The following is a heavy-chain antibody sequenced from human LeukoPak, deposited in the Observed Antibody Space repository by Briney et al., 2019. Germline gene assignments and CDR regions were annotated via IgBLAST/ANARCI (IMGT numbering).Heavy chain of an antibody. Sequence: SETLSLTCADYGGSFSGYYWSWIRQPPGKGLEWIGEINHSGSTNYNPSLKSRVTISVDTSKNQFSLKLSSVTAADTAVYYCACAKRDFWSGYSARTKNWFDPWGQGTLVTVSS. CDR1: GGSFSGYY. J-gene: IGHJ5*02. D-gene: IGHD3-3*01. CDR3: ACAKRDFWSGYSARTKNWFDP. V-gene: IGHV4-34*01. CDR2: INHSGST.